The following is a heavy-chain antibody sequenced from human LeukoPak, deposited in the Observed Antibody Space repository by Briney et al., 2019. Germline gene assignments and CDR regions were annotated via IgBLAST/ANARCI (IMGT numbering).Heavy chain of an antibody. V-gene: IGHV4-34*01. CDR2: INHSGST. CDR3: ARSDSSSWYGIERFDY. Sequence: SETLSLTCAVYGGSFSGYYWSWIRQPPGKGLEWIGEINHSGSTNYNPSLKSRVTISVDTSKNQFSLKLSSVTAADTPVYYCARSDSSSWYGIERFDYWGQGTLVTVSS. CDR1: GGSFSGYY. J-gene: IGHJ4*02. D-gene: IGHD6-13*01.